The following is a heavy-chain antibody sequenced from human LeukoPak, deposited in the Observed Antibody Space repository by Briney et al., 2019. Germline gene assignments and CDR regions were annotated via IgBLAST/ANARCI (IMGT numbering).Heavy chain of an antibody. J-gene: IGHJ4*02. CDR2: INPDSGGT. CDR1: GYTFTGYY. CDR3: ARATWGSWFDY. V-gene: IGHV1-2*04. D-gene: IGHD6-13*01. Sequence: ASVKVSCKASGYTFTGYYIHWVRQAPGQGLEWMGWINPDSGGTNYAQKFQGWVTMTRDTSISTAYMELSRLRSDDTAVYYCARATWGSWFDYWGQGTLVTVSS.